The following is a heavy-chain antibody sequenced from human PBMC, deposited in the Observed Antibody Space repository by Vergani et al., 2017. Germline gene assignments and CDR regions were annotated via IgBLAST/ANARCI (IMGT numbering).Heavy chain of an antibody. CDR2: ISGIGGST. V-gene: IGHV3-23*01. D-gene: IGHD6-6*01. CDR3: AKDEEDLAARPAFLFDY. Sequence: EVQLLESGGGLVQPGGSLRLSCAASGFTFSSYAMSWVRQAPGKGLEWVSAISGIGGSTYYADSVKGRFTISRDNSKNTLYLQMKSLGAEDTAVYYFAKDEEDLAARPAFLFDYWGQGTLVTVSS. J-gene: IGHJ4*02. CDR1: GFTFSSYA.